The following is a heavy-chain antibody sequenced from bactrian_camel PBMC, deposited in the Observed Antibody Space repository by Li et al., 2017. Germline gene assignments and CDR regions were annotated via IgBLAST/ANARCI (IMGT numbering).Heavy chain of an antibody. D-gene: IGHD5*01. CDR2: LTYDGSA. J-gene: IGHJ4*01. V-gene: IGHV3S53*01. CDR1: GGTFGAAD. CDR3: AAACSRARVRNPTSTDFQY. Sequence: HVQLVESGGGSVQDGGSLRLSCTISGGTFGAADMGWYRQAPGNECDLVSSLTYDGSAYYAESVKGRFTISHDNTKNTVYLQMNNLKPEDTAVYYCAAACSRARVRNPTSTDFQYWGQGTQVTVS.